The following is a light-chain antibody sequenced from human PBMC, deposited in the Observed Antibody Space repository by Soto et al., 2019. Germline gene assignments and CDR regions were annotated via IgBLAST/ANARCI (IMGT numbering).Light chain of an antibody. Sequence: EIVMTQSPATLSVSPGERATLSCRASQSVSSNLAWYQQKPGQAPRLLIYGASTRATGIPARFSGSGSGTEFTLTISSLQSEDFAFYYCQHYNNWPPFFGQGTKLEIK. V-gene: IGKV3-15*01. CDR1: QSVSSN. CDR3: QHYNNWPPF. J-gene: IGKJ2*01. CDR2: GAS.